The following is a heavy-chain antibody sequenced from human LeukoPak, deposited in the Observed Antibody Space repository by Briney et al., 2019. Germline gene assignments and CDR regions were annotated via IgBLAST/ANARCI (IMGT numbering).Heavy chain of an antibody. CDR1: GFTFSSYG. CDR2: IRYDGSKK. CDR3: AKEGDYGDYGWIDP. J-gene: IGHJ5*02. Sequence: PGGSLRLSCAASGFTFSSYGMHWVRQAPGKGLEWVAFIRYDGSKKYYADSVKGRFTISRDNPKNTLYLQMNSLRVEDTAVYYCAKEGDYGDYGWIDPWGQGTLVTVSS. V-gene: IGHV3-30*02. D-gene: IGHD4-17*01.